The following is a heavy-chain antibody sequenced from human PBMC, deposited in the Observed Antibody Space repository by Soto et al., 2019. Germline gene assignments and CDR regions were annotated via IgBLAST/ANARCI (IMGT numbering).Heavy chain of an antibody. CDR2: ISSSSSYI. D-gene: IGHD3-10*01. CDR1: GFTFSSYS. V-gene: IGHV3-21*01. CDR3: AREHAYYGSGSHYGMDV. Sequence: GSLRLSCAASGFTFSSYSMNWVRQAPGKGLEWVSSISSSSSYIYYADSVKGRFTISRDNAKNSLYLQMNSLRAEDTAVYYCAREHAYYGSGSHYGMDVWGQGTTVTVSS. J-gene: IGHJ6*02.